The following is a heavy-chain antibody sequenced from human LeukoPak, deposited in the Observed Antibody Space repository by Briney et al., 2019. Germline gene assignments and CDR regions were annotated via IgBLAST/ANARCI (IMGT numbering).Heavy chain of an antibody. Sequence: PSETLSLTCTVSGGSISSSSYYWGWIRQPPGRGLEWIGNIYYSGSTNYSPSLKSRVTISLDMSRNQFSLKLTSVTAADTAMYYCARQVRSSWPPDGFGIWGQGTMVTVSS. CDR1: GGSISSSSYY. CDR2: IYYSGST. V-gene: IGHV4-39*01. J-gene: IGHJ3*02. CDR3: ARQVRSSWPPDGFGI. D-gene: IGHD6-13*01.